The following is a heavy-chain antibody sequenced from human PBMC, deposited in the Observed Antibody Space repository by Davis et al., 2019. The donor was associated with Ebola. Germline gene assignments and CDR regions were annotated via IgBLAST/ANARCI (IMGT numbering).Heavy chain of an antibody. Sequence: SGPTLVKPTQTLTLTCTFSGFSLSTSGMGVSWIRQPPGKALEWLAHIFSNDEKSYSTSLKSRLTISKDTSKSQVVLTMTNMDPVDTATYYCARIRSGGNVIIYYYYGMDVWGQGTTVTVSS. J-gene: IGHJ6*02. CDR2: IFSNDEK. D-gene: IGHD4-23*01. CDR1: GFSLSTSGMG. CDR3: ARIRSGGNVIIYYYYGMDV. V-gene: IGHV2-26*01.